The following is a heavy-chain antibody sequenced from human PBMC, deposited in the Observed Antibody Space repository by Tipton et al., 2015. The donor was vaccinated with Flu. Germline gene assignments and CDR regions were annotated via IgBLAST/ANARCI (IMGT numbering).Heavy chain of an antibody. CDR1: AGSLSGHH. CDR2: INHSGST. Sequence: TLSLTCAVYAGSLSGHHWSWIRQPPGKGLEWIGEINHSGSTNYNPSLKSRVAMSVDTFKNQFSLRLSSVTAADTDVYSCARSSRDNCGGSCFPLDYWGQGTLGTVS. J-gene: IGHJ4*02. CDR3: ARSSRDNCGGSCFPLDY. V-gene: IGHV4-34*01. D-gene: IGHD2-15*01.